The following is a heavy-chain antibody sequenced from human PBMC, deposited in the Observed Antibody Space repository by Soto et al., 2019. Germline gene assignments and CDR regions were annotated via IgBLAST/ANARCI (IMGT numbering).Heavy chain of an antibody. V-gene: IGHV1-69*14. J-gene: IGHJ4*02. CDR3: ARSGGRDYGDYRIDY. CDR1: GGTFSSYA. CDR2: IIPIFGTT. D-gene: IGHD4-17*01. Sequence: QVQLVQSGAEVKKPGSSVKVSCKASGGTFSSYAISWVRQAPGQGLEWMGGIIPIFGTTNYAQKFQGRVTITAYRSTSRAYMDLSSLRSEVTAVYYCARSGGRDYGDYRIDYWGQGTLVTVSS.